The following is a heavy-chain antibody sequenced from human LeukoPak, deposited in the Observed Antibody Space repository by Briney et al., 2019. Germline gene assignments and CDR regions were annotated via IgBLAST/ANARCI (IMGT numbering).Heavy chain of an antibody. D-gene: IGHD1-26*01. Sequence: WETLSLTCTVSGGSISSYYWSWIRQPAGKGLEWIGRIYTSGSTNYNPSLKSRVTMSVDTSKNQFSLKLSSVTAADTAVYYCARDRGYSGSYSGAFDIWGQGSMVTVSS. CDR3: ARDRGYSGSYSGAFDI. V-gene: IGHV4-4*07. J-gene: IGHJ3*02. CDR2: IYTSGST. CDR1: GGSISSYY.